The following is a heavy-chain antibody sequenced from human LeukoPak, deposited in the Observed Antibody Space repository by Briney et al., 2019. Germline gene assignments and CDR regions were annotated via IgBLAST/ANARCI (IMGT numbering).Heavy chain of an antibody. CDR2: IYSGGST. Sequence: PGGSLRLSCAAAGFTVSSNYMSWVRQASGKVLEGVSVIYSGGSTYYADSVKGRFTISRDNSKNTLYLQMNSLRAEDTALYYCARGKTSDDIIEDAFDIWGQGTMVAVSS. V-gene: IGHV3-53*01. CDR3: ARGKTSDDIIEDAFDI. CDR1: GFTVSSNY. D-gene: IGHD3-9*01. J-gene: IGHJ3*02.